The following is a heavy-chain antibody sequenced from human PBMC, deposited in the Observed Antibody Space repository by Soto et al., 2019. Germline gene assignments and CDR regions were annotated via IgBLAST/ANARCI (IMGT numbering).Heavy chain of an antibody. V-gene: IGHV4-59*01. D-gene: IGHD6-13*01. CDR3: ARGRVYSSSWYPWFDP. Sequence: XXTLCLPCTVEGGSSSSSDRRWLPQPPGKGLEWIGYIYYSGSTNYNPSLKSRVTISVDTSKNQFSLKLSSVTAADTAVYYCARGRVYSSSWYPWFDPWGQGTLVTVSS. CDR2: IYYSGST. CDR1: GGSSSSSD. J-gene: IGHJ5*02.